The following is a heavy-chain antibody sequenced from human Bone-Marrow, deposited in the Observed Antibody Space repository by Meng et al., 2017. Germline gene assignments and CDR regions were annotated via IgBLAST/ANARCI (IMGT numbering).Heavy chain of an antibody. CDR2: INHSGST. D-gene: IGHD4-17*01. CDR3: ASLYGDSSVWYLDL. CDR1: GGSFRVNY. V-gene: IGHV4-34*01. Sequence: TLSSTGPCDGGSFRVNYWSWLRQPPGKGLEWIGEINHSGSTNYNPSLKSRVTISVDTSKNQFSLKLSSVTAADTAVYYCASLYGDSSVWYLDLWGRGTLVTVSS. J-gene: IGHJ2*01.